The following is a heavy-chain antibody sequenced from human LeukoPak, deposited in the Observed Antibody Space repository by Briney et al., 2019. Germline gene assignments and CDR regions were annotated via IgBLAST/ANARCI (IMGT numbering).Heavy chain of an antibody. CDR3: AREPLDYDILTGYDVERNWFDP. CDR1: GYTFTSYY. Sequence: GASVKVSCKASGYTFTSYYMHWVRQAPGQGLEWMGIINPSGGSTIYAQKFQGRVTMTEDTSTDTAYMELSSLRSEDTAVYYCAREPLDYDILTGYDVERNWFDPWGQGTLVTVSS. V-gene: IGHV1-46*01. CDR2: INPSGGST. J-gene: IGHJ5*02. D-gene: IGHD3-9*01.